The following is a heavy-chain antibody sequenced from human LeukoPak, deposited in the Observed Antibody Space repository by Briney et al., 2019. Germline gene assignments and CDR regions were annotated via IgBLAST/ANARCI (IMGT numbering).Heavy chain of an antibody. D-gene: IGHD3-22*01. CDR2: ISAYNGNT. V-gene: IGHV1-18*01. CDR3: ARDAWGWDNSDYYHPVNYFDY. J-gene: IGHJ4*02. CDR1: GYTFTSYG. Sequence: ASVKVSCKASGYTFTSYGISWVRQAPGQGLEWMGWISAYNGNTNYAQKFQDRVTMTRDTSTSTVYMELTGLRSEDTAVYYCARDAWGWDNSDYYHPVNYFDYWGQGTLVTVSS.